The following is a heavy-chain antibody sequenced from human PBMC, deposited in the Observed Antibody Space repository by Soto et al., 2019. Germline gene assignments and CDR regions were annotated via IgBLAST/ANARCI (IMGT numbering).Heavy chain of an antibody. J-gene: IGHJ4*02. D-gene: IGHD1-26*01. CDR2: IYWDDTK. CDR1: GFSLPTDRVG. V-gene: IGHV2-5*02. CDR3: AHAYGGRSLY. Sequence: QITLKESGPTLVKPTQTLTLTCTFSGFSLPTDRVGVGWIRQPPGKALEWLAVIYWDDTKTYRPSLKSRLNIPKDTSKNQVALTMTDMDPVDTATYYCAHAYGGRSLYWGQGTLVTVSS.